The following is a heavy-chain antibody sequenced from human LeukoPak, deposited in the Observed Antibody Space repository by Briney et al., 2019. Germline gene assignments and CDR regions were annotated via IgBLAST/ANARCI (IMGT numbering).Heavy chain of an antibody. CDR3: ARAHMTTVTLGDY. Sequence: ASVKVSCKASGYTFTGYYMHWVRQAPGQGLEWMGWINPNSGVTNYAQKFQGRVTLTRDTPINTAYMEVSRLIFDDTAVYYCARAHMTTVTLGDYWGQGTLVTVAS. CDR2: INPNSGVT. CDR1: GYTFTGYY. D-gene: IGHD4-11*01. V-gene: IGHV1-2*02. J-gene: IGHJ4*02.